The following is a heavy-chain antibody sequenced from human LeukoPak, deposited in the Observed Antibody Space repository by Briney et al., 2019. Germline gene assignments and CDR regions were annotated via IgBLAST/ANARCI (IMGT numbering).Heavy chain of an antibody. D-gene: IGHD3-10*01. CDR1: GFTFSTYG. V-gene: IGHV3-30*18. Sequence: SGGSLRLSCVASGFTFSTYGMSWVRQAPGKGLEWVAVISHHGANKFYGDSVKGRFTISRDNSNNMVYLQMNGLRAEDTAVYYCAKDFKIQPWSTRGVFDIWGQGTMVTVSS. CDR3: AKDFKIQPWSTRGVFDI. CDR2: ISHHGANK. J-gene: IGHJ3*02.